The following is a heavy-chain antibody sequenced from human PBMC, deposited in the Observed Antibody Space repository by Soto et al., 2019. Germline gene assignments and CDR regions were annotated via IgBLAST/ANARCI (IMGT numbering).Heavy chain of an antibody. J-gene: IGHJ4*02. CDR3: ARRRRTGGTCYFDY. CDR2: MYYSGTT. D-gene: IGHD2-8*02. V-gene: IGHV4-59*12. CDR1: GASISSSY. Sequence: SETLSLTCTVSGASISSSYWSWIRQPPGKGLDWIAYMYYSGTTNYNPSLKSRVTISIDTSKNQLSLKLSSVTAADTAIYYCARRRRTGGTCYFDYWGQGTLVTVSS.